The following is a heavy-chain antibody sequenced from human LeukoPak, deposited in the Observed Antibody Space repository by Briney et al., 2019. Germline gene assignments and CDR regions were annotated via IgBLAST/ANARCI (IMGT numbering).Heavy chain of an antibody. V-gene: IGHV1-18*01. CDR2: ISAYNGQT. D-gene: IGHD3-22*01. CDR1: GFTFTSYG. J-gene: IGHJ4*02. CDR3: ARDHYYDTSGYWGLDY. Sequence: ASVKVSCKTSGFTFTSYGISWVRQAPGQGPEWMGWISAYNGQTNHAQNLQGRVTMTTDTSTNTAYMELRSLRSDDTAVYYCARDHYYDTSGYWGLDYWGQGTLVTVSS.